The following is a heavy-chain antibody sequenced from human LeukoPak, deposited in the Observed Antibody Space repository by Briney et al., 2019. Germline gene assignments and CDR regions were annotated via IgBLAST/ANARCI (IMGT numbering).Heavy chain of an antibody. J-gene: IGHJ4*02. CDR3: ARDESGYDYKGPYYFDY. CDR1: GFTFSSYW. V-gene: IGHV3-7*03. D-gene: IGHD5-12*01. CDR2: IKQDGSEK. Sequence: GGSLRLSCAASGFTFSSYWMSWVRQAPGKGLEWVANIKQDGSEKYYADSVKGRFTISRDNAKNSLYLQMNSLRAEDTAVYYCARDESGYDYKGPYYFDYWGQGTLVTVPS.